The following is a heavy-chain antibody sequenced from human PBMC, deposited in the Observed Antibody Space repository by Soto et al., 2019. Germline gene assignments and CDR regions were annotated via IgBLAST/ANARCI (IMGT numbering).Heavy chain of an antibody. CDR2: INAGNGNT. D-gene: IGHD3-9*01. CDR1: GYTFTTYA. J-gene: IGHJ3*02. CDR3: ARDQAPIYHDAFDI. V-gene: IGHV1-3*01. Sequence: ASVKVSCKASGYTFTTYAMHWVRQAPGQRLEWMGWINAGNGNTKYSQKFQGRVTITRDTSTSTTYMELSSLTSEDTAVYYCARDQAPIYHDAFDIWGQGTMVTVSS.